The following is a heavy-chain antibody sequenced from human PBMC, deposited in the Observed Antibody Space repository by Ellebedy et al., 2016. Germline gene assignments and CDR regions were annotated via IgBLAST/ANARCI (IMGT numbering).Heavy chain of an antibody. CDR2: IRSKAYGGTT. J-gene: IGHJ6*02. V-gene: IGHV3-49*03. CDR3: THAQIQSPYSYYYYGMDV. CDR1: GFTFGDYA. Sequence: GGSLRLSCTASGFTFGDYAMSWFRQAPGKGLEWVGFIRSKAYGGTTEYAASVKGRFTISRDDSKSIAYLQMNSLKTEDTAVYYCTHAQIQSPYSYYYYGMDVWGQGTTVTVSS.